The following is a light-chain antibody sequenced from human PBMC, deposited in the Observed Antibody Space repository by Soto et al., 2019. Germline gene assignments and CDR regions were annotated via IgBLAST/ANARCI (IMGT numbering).Light chain of an antibody. CDR3: QHYNNWPFT. Sequence: IVMTQSPATLSLSPWERATLSCRASQSVSSNLAWYQQKPGQAPSLLIFGASARATGIPARFSGSGSGTEFTLTISSLQSEDFAVYYCQHYNNWPFTFGQGTKVDIK. CDR1: QSVSSN. J-gene: IGKJ2*01. CDR2: GAS. V-gene: IGKV3-15*01.